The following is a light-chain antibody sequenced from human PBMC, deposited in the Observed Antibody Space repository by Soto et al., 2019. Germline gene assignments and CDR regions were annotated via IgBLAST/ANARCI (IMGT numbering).Light chain of an antibody. CDR3: QQYNNWPSLT. V-gene: IGKV3-15*01. CDR2: GAS. CDR1: QSVRSN. Sequence: EIVMTQSPATLSVSPGERATLSCRASQSVRSNLAWYHQKPGQAPRLLIYGASTRATGIPARFSGSGSGSEFTLTISSLQSEDFAVYYCQQYNNWPSLTFGGGTKAEIK. J-gene: IGKJ4*01.